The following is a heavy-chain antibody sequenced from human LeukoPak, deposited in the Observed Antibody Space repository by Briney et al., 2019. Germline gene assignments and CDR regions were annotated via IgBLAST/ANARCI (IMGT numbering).Heavy chain of an antibody. CDR2: INPDGSQK. CDR3: AAWTDRGYNF. V-gene: IGHV3-7*01. CDR1: GFTFSGSW. J-gene: IGHJ4*02. D-gene: IGHD5-24*01. Sequence: GESLRLSCAASGFTFSGSWMNWVRQAPGKGLEWVADINPDGSQKRFVDSVMGRFTMSRDNAKNSLYLQMNSLRVEDTAVFYCAAWTDRGYNFWGQGTLVTVSS.